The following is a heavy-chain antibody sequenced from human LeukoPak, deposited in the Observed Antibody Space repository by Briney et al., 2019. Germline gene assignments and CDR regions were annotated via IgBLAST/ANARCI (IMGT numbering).Heavy chain of an antibody. CDR1: GYTFTGYY. CDR3: ARDIVVVPAAPGGFDY. D-gene: IGHD2-2*01. V-gene: IGHV1-2*02. J-gene: IGHJ4*02. CDR2: INPNSGGT. Sequence: ASVTVSCKASGYTFTGYYMHWVRQAPGQGLEWMGWINPNSGGTNYAQKFQGRVTMTRDTSISTAYMELSRLRSDDTAVYYCARDIVVVPAAPGGFDYWGQGTLVTVSS.